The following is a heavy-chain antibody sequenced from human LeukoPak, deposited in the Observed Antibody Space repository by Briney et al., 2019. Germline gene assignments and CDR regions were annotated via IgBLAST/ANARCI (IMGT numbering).Heavy chain of an antibody. CDR3: ARGGWNKFDY. CDR1: GGSISSYY. V-gene: IGHV4-59*01. CDR2: IFYSGTT. D-gene: IGHD3-22*01. Sequence: SETLSLTCTVSGGSISSYYWSWIRQPPGKGLEWIGFIFYSGTTNYNPSLKSGFTISVDTSKNQFSLKLSSVTAADTAVYYCARGGWNKFDYWGQGTLVTVSS. J-gene: IGHJ4*02.